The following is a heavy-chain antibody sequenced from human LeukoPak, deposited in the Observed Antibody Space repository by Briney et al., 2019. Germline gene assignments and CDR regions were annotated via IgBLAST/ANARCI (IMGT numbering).Heavy chain of an antibody. D-gene: IGHD1-1*01. CDR1: GYTFTSYD. J-gene: IGHJ6*02. Sequence: ASVKVSCKASGYTFTSYDINWVRQATGQGLEWMGWMNPNSGNTGYAQKFQGRVTMTRNTSISTAYMELSSLRSEDTAVYYCARVQLERRRYYGMDVRGQGTTVTVSS. V-gene: IGHV1-8*01. CDR3: ARVQLERRRYYGMDV. CDR2: MNPNSGNT.